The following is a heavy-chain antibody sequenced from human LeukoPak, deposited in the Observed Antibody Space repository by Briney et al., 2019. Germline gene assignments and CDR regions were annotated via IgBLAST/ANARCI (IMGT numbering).Heavy chain of an antibody. CDR1: GGSISSYY. Sequence: PSETLSLTCTVSGGSISSYYRGWIRQPPGKGLEWIGSISSGGSTHYIPSLKSRVTISVDTSKNQFSLKLSSVTAADTAVYYCARRSYDGSGYYYVDYWGQGTLVTVSS. CDR3: ARRSYDGSGYYYVDY. V-gene: IGHV4-39*01. J-gene: IGHJ4*02. D-gene: IGHD3-22*01. CDR2: ISSGGST.